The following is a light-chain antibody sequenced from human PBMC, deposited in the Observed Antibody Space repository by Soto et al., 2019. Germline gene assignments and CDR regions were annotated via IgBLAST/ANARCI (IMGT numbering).Light chain of an antibody. J-gene: IGKJ4*02. Sequence: EIVLTQSPATLSLSPGQRATLSCRASQSVGGYLDWYQQKPGQAPRLLIYDASNRASGIPARFSGSGSDTDFTLTISSLEPEDLAVYYCHQRSNWPPLTFGGGPKVEIK. V-gene: IGKV3-11*01. CDR1: QSVGGY. CDR3: HQRSNWPPLT. CDR2: DAS.